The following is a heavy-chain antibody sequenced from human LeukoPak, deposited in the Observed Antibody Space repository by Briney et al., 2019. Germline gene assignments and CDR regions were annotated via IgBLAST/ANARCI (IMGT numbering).Heavy chain of an antibody. CDR1: GVTVSRNY. CDR3: ARVRFETSGRAFDI. V-gene: IGHV3-21*01. CDR2: ISSSSSYI. J-gene: IGHJ3*02. D-gene: IGHD3-3*01. Sequence: PGGSLRLSCAASGVTVSRNYLSCVRQAPGKGLEWVSSISSSSSYIYYADSVKGRFTISRDNAKNSLYLQMNSLRAEDTAVYYCARVRFETSGRAFDIWGQGTMVTVSS.